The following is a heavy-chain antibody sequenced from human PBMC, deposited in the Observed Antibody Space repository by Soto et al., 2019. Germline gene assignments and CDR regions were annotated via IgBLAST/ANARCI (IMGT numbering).Heavy chain of an antibody. CDR2: ISGSGGST. Sequence: PGGSLRLSCAASGFTFISYAMSWVRQAPGKGLEWVSAISGSGGSTYYADSVKGRFTISRDNSKNTLYLQMNSLRAEDTAVYYCAKDHCSSTSCYIPADYWGQGTLVAVSS. D-gene: IGHD2-2*02. V-gene: IGHV3-23*01. CDR3: AKDHCSSTSCYIPADY. CDR1: GFTFISYA. J-gene: IGHJ4*02.